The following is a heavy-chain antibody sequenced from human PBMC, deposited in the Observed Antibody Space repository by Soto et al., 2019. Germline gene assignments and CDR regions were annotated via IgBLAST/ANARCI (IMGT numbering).Heavy chain of an antibody. CDR3: VRELWLTARTDEKYYYYALDV. CDR2: LYYGGT. D-gene: IGHD5-18*01. J-gene: IGHJ6*02. Sequence: WETLSLTCEVSGVSVSNRTHYWTWIRQPPGKGLEWIGFLYYGGTNYNPSLKSRLTIALDTSKNQISLNLSSVTAADTAVYYRVRELWLTARTDEKYYYYALDVWGQGTTVTVSS. CDR1: GVSVSNRTHY. V-gene: IGHV4-61*01.